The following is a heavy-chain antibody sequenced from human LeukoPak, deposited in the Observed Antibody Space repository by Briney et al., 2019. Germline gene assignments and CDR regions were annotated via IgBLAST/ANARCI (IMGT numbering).Heavy chain of an antibody. CDR1: GFTFSSYA. V-gene: IGHV3-30-3*01. D-gene: IGHD2/OR15-2a*01. J-gene: IGHJ4*02. CDR2: ISYDGSNK. CDR3: AREGPRGNSQFDY. Sequence: PGGSLRLSCAASGFTFSSYAMHWVRQAPGKGLEWVAVISYDGSNKYYTDSVKGRLTISRDNSKNTLYLQMSSLRAEDTAIYYCAREGPRGNSQFDYWGQGTLVTVSS.